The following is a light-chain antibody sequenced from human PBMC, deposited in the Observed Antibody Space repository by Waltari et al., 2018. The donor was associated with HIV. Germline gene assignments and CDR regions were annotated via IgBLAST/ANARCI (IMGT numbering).Light chain of an antibody. CDR1: SSTIGSNT. V-gene: IGLV1-44*01. CDR2: SNK. Sequence: QSVLTQPPSASGTPGQRVTISCSGRSSTIGSNTVNWYQQLPGTAPKLLLYSNKQRPSGVPDRFSGSKSGTSASLAISGLQSEDEADYYCAAWDDSLNGRVFGGGTKLTVL. J-gene: IGLJ3*02. CDR3: AAWDDSLNGRV.